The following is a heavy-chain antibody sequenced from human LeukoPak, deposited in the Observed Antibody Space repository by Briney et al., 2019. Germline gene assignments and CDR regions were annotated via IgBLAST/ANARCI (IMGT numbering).Heavy chain of an antibody. CDR3: ARGRVVGATYYYYYYMDV. CDR2: IIPILGTA. V-gene: IGHV1-69*13. CDR1: GGTFSSYA. J-gene: IGHJ6*03. D-gene: IGHD1-26*01. Sequence: SVKVSCKASGGTFSSYAISWVRQAPGQGLEWMGGIIPILGTANYAQKFQGRVTITADESTSTAYMELSSLRSEDTAVYYCARGRVVGATYYYYYYMDVWGKGTTVTVSS.